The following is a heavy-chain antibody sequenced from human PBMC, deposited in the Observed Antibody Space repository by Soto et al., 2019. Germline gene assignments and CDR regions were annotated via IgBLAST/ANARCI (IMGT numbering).Heavy chain of an antibody. Sequence: QVHLVQSGAEVKKPGASVKVSCKASGYSFTTYGISWVRQAPGQGLEWMGWISGYNGDTNYAQNFQARVTMTTDTSTSTAYMELRSLRSDDTAVYYYARAGVRPYYYYGMDVWGQGTTVTVSS. J-gene: IGHJ6*02. CDR3: ARAGVRPYYYYGMDV. D-gene: IGHD2-21*01. CDR2: ISGYNGDT. CDR1: GYSFTTYG. V-gene: IGHV1-18*01.